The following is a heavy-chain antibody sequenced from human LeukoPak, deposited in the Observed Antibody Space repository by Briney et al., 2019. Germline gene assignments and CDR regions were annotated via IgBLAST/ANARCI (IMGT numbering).Heavy chain of an antibody. CDR2: INPNSGGT. Sequence: GGPVKVSCKASGYTFTGYYMHWVRQAPGQGLEWMGWINPNSGGTNYAQKFQGWVTMTRDTSISTAYMELSGLRSDDTAVYYCARGIHSSSWYESDAFDIWGQGTMVTVSS. CDR3: ARGIHSSSWYESDAFDI. V-gene: IGHV1-2*04. CDR1: GYTFTGYY. J-gene: IGHJ3*02. D-gene: IGHD6-13*01.